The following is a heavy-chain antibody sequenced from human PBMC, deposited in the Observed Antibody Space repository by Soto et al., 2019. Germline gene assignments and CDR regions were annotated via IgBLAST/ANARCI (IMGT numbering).Heavy chain of an antibody. CDR1: GGSVSSGSYY. V-gene: IGHV4-61*01. CDR3: ARVHITGPVHS. CDR2: IFHSGTT. D-gene: IGHD1-20*01. J-gene: IGHJ4*02. Sequence: PSETLSLTCTVSGGSVSSGSYYWSWIRQPPGKGLEWIGNIFHSGTTNYNASLRSRVSMSVDTPTNQFSLKLMSVTAADTAVYYCARVHITGPVHSWGQGNLVTAPQ.